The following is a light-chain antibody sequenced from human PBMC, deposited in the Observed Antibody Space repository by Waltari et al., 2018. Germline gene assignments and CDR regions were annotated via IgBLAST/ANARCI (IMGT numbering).Light chain of an antibody. V-gene: IGKV4-1*01. Sequence: DIVMTQSPDSLVLSLGERASINSKSNQSVLYNSNNKNYLAWYQQKPGQPPKLLIYWASTRESGVPDRFSGSGSGTDFTLTISSLQTEDGAVYYCQQYYSIPQTFGGGTKVKI. CDR1: QSVLYNSNNKNY. J-gene: IGKJ4*01. CDR2: WAS. CDR3: QQYYSIPQT.